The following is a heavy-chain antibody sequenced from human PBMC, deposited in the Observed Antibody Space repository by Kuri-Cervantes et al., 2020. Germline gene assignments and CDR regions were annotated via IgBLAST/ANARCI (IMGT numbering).Heavy chain of an antibody. Sequence: GESLKISCVASGFTFNTYGMHWVRQAPGKGLEWVAFIWYDGGDENYADSVKGRFTISRDNSKDTLYLQMDSLRPEDTAVYYCVGGFGDLRWFDPWGQGTLVTVSS. J-gene: IGHJ5*02. CDR3: VGGFGDLRWFDP. CDR2: IWYDGGDE. V-gene: IGHV3-30*02. D-gene: IGHD3-10*01. CDR1: GFTFNTYG.